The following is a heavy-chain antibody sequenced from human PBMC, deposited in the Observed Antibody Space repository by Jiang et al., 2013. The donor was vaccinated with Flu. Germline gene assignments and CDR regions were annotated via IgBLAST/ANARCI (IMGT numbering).Heavy chain of an antibody. CDR1: GFIFQNYA. Sequence: VQLLESGGGLVQPGGSLRLSCAASGFIFQNYALNWVRQAPGKGLEWVSGMSGSGSSGSGGSAYYADSVKGRFTVSRDNSKNTLYVQMSSLRVEDTAIYYCAKASTSGWHRDAFDVWGLGTVVTVS. V-gene: IGHV3-23*01. CDR2: MSGSGSSGSGGSA. CDR3: AKASTSGWHRDAFDV. J-gene: IGHJ3*01. D-gene: IGHD6-19*01.